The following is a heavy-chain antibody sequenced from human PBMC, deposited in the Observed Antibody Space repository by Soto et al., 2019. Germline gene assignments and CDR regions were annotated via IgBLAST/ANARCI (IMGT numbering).Heavy chain of an antibody. CDR2: ISYDGSNK. Sequence: GGSLRLSCAASGFTFRSYGMHWVRKAPGKGLEWVAVISYDGSNKYYADSVKGRFTISRDNSKNTLYLQMNSLRAEDTAVYYCAKDPSTVTIFDYWGQRTLVTVSS. V-gene: IGHV3-30*18. CDR1: GFTFRSYG. CDR3: AKDPSTVTIFDY. J-gene: IGHJ4*02. D-gene: IGHD4-17*01.